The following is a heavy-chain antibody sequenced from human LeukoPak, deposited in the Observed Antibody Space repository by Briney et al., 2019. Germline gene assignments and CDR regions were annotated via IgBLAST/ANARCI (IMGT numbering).Heavy chain of an antibody. V-gene: IGHV4-59*01. D-gene: IGHD3-22*01. CDR2: IYYSGST. CDR1: GGSFSSYY. Sequence: SETLSLTCTVSGGSFSSYYWSWIRQPPGKGLEWSGYIYYSGSTNYNPSLKSRVTISVDTSKNQFSLKLSSVTAADTAVYYCARANYYDSSGYYYSRNDAFDIWGQGTMVTVSS. CDR3: ARANYYDSSGYYYSRNDAFDI. J-gene: IGHJ3*02.